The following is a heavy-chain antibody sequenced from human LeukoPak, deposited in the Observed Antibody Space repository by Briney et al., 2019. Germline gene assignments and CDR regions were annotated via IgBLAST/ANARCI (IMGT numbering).Heavy chain of an antibody. D-gene: IGHD2-2*02. CDR1: GYTFTSYG. CDR2: ISAYNGNT. Sequence: ASVKVSCKASGYTFTSYGISWVRQAPGQGLEWMGWISAYNGNTNYAQKLQGRVTMTTDTSTSTAYMELGSLRSDDTAVYYCARWDYCSSTSCYTGPFDYWGQGTLVTVSS. V-gene: IGHV1-18*01. CDR3: ARWDYCSSTSCYTGPFDY. J-gene: IGHJ4*02.